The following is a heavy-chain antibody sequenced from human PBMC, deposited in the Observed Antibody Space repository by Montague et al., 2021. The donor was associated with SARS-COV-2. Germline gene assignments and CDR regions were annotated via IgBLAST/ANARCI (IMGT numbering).Heavy chain of an antibody. V-gene: IGHV3-7*03. J-gene: IGHJ6*02. Sequence: SLRLSCPASGFTFSSYWMSWVRQTPGKGLEWVANIKPDGGEKHYVDSVKGRFTISRDNAKNSLNLQMDSLRAEDTALYYCARDSRIVGATGGMDVWGQGTTVIVSS. CDR1: GFTFSSYW. CDR3: ARDSRIVGATGGMDV. D-gene: IGHD1-26*01. CDR2: IKPDGGEK.